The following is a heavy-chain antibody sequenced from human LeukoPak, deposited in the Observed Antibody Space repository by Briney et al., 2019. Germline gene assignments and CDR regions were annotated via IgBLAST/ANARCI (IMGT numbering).Heavy chain of an antibody. CDR2: ISGRADGT. V-gene: IGHV3-23*01. CDR1: GFTFNNYA. D-gene: IGHD1-14*01. Sequence: GGSLRLSCAASGFTFNNYAMSWVRQAPGKGLEWFSAISGRADGTYYADSVKGRFTISRDNSKNTLYLQMNSLRAEDTAVYYCARERTGDDFDVWGQGTMVTVSS. J-gene: IGHJ3*01. CDR3: ARERTGDDFDV.